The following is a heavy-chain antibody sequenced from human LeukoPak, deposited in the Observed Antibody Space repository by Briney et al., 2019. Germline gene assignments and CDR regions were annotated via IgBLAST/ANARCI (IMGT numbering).Heavy chain of an antibody. CDR3: ARVMHYDSSGGDAFDI. CDR2: INPNSGGT. CDR1: GYTFTGYY. V-gene: IGHV1-2*02. Sequence: ASVKVSCKASGYTFTGYYMHWVRQAPGQGLEWKGWINPNSGGTNYAQKFQGRVTMTRDTSISTAYMELSRLRSDDTAVYYCARVMHYDSSGGDAFDIWGQGTMVTVSS. D-gene: IGHD3-22*01. J-gene: IGHJ3*02.